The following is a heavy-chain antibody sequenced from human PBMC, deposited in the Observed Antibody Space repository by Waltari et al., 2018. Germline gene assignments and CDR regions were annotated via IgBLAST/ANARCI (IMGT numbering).Heavy chain of an antibody. CDR1: GASIWHYY. J-gene: IGHJ4*02. D-gene: IGHD3-10*01. CDR3: ASEGDGSGSYSGPFTY. Sequence: QVQVQESGQGLVKPSETLSVTCTVSGASIWHYYWSWLGQPAGKGLGWIGRIYLSGASHYNPSLKSRVTMSVDRSKNQFSLKMISVTAGDTATYYCASEGDGSGSYSGPFTYWGQGTLVIVSS. CDR2: IYLSGAS. V-gene: IGHV4-4*07.